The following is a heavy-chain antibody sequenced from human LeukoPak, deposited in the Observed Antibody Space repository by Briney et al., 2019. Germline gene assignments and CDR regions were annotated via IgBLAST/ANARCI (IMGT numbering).Heavy chain of an antibody. CDR3: ARLAYYDFWSGYYTHYYYMDV. D-gene: IGHD3-3*01. Sequence: PSETLSLTCTVSGGSISSSSYYWGWIRQPPGKGLEWIGSIYYRGSTYYTPSLKSRVTISVDTSKNQFSLKLSSVTAADTAVYYCARLAYYDFWSGYYTHYYYMDVWGKGTTVTVSS. CDR1: GGSISSSSYY. J-gene: IGHJ6*03. CDR2: IYYRGST. V-gene: IGHV4-39*01.